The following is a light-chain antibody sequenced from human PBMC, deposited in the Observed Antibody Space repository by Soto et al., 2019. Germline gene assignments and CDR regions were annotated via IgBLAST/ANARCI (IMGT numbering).Light chain of an antibody. CDR3: QQYDSSPRT. J-gene: IGKJ1*01. CDR2: HTS. V-gene: IGKV3-20*01. Sequence: ENVLTQSPGTLSLSPGERATLSRRASQSIISSSLAWYQQEPGRAPRPLIYHTSRRATGIPDRFSGSGSGTDFTLTISRLEPEDFAVYYCQQYDSSPRTFGQGTKVDI. CDR1: QSIISSS.